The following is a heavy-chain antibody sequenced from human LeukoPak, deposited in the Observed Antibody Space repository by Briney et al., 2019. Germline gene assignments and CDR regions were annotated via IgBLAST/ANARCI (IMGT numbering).Heavy chain of an antibody. CDR1: GYTVTGYY. Sequence: GASVKVSCKASGYTVTGYYMHWARQAPGQGLEWMGWINPDSGGTNYAQNFQGRVTMTRDTSISPGYMDPRRLRSDDPAVYFCASGTEMIRGITYRGNDALDIWGQGTMVTVSS. CDR3: ASGTEMIRGITYRGNDALDI. D-gene: IGHD3-10*01. J-gene: IGHJ3*02. CDR2: INPDSGGT. V-gene: IGHV1-2*02.